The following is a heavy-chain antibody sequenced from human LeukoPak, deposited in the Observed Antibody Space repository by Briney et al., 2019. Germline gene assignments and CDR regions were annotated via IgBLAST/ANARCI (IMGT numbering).Heavy chain of an antibody. J-gene: IGHJ5*02. CDR3: ARHGSGTSLALYP. CDR1: GGSMSSYY. Sequence: SETLSLTCTVSGGSMSSYYWSWIRRSPGKGLEWVGYISYSGTTNYNPSLKSRVTISLGTSKNRFSLNLTSVTAADTAVYYCARHGSGTSLALYPWGQGTLVTVSS. CDR2: ISYSGTT. D-gene: IGHD3-10*01. V-gene: IGHV4-59*08.